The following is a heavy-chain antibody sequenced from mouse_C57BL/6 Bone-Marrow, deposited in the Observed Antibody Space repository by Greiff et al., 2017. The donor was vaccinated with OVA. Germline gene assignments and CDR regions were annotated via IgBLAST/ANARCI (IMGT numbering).Heavy chain of an antibody. CDR1: GFTFSDFY. V-gene: IGHV7-1*01. CDR2: SRNKANDYTT. CDR3: ARDAWDYYGSSYWYFDV. J-gene: IGHJ1*03. D-gene: IGHD1-1*01. Sequence: EVNVVESGGGLVQSGRSLRLSCATSGFTFSDFYMEWVRQAPGKGLEWIAASRNKANDYTTEYSASVKGRFIVSRDTSQSILYLQMNALRAEDTAIYYCARDAWDYYGSSYWYFDVWGTGTTVTVSS.